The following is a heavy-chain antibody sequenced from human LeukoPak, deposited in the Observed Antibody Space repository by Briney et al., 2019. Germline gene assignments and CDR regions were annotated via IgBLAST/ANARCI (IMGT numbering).Heavy chain of an antibody. D-gene: IGHD5-12*01. CDR1: GGTFSSYA. CDR2: IIPIFGTA. V-gene: IGHV1-69*13. J-gene: IGHJ4*02. CDR3: ARDQRGYSGYAETYYFDY. Sequence: SVKVSCKASGGTFSSYAISWVRQAPGQGLEWMGGIIPIFGTANYAQKFQGRVTITADESTSTAYMELSSLRSEDTAVYYCARDQRGYSGYAETYYFDYWGQGTLVTVSS.